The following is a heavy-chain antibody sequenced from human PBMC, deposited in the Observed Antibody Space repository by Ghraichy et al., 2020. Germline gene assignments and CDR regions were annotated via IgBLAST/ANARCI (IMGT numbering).Heavy chain of an antibody. CDR3: ARDRGHCSGGACYSVNDY. D-gene: IGHD2-15*01. Sequence: GGSLRLSCAASGFTFSSYWMNWVRQAPGKGLEWVASIKQDGSDKYYVDSVKGRFTISRDNAKNSLYLQMNGLRGEDTAVYYCARDRGHCSGGACYSVNDYWGQGTLVTVSS. J-gene: IGHJ4*02. V-gene: IGHV3-7*03. CDR1: GFTFSSYW. CDR2: IKQDGSDK.